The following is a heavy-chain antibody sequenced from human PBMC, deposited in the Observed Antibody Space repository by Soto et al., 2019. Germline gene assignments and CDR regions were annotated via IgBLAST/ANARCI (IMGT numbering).Heavy chain of an antibody. Sequence: GESLKISCKGSAYTFTDYWITWVRQMPGKGLEWMGRIDPSDSSTNYSPSFQGHVTISTDKSISSAYLQWSSLQASDTAMYYCARQGFGSGWSYPDNWGQGTLVTVSS. V-gene: IGHV5-10-1*01. CDR3: ARQGFGSGWSYPDN. CDR2: IDPSDSST. J-gene: IGHJ4*02. CDR1: AYTFTDYW. D-gene: IGHD6-19*01.